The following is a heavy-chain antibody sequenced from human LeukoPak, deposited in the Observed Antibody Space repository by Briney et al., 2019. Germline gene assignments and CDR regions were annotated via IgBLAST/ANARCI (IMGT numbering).Heavy chain of an antibody. CDR2: INSDGSST. Sequence: PGGSLRLSCAASGFTFSSYWMHWVRQAPGKGLVWVSRINSDGSSTSYADSVKGRFTISRDNAKNTLYLQMNSLRAEDTAVYYCGKEGGRHFDLHYWGQGTPVTVSS. CDR3: GKEGGRHFDLHY. CDR1: GFTFSSYW. V-gene: IGHV3-74*01. D-gene: IGHD1-14*01. J-gene: IGHJ4*02.